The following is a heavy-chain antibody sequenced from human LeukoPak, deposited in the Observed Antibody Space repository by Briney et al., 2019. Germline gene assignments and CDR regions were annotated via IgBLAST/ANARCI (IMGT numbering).Heavy chain of an antibody. CDR2: ISYDGSNK. CDR1: GFAFSSYA. D-gene: IGHD1/OR15-1a*01. Sequence: GGSLRLSCAASGFAFSSYAMHWVRQAPGKGLEWVAVISYDGSNKYYADSVKGRFTISRDNSKNTLYLQMNSLRAEDTAVYYCARDVNSLFDYWGQGTLVTVSS. CDR3: ARDVNSLFDY. V-gene: IGHV3-30-3*01. J-gene: IGHJ4*02.